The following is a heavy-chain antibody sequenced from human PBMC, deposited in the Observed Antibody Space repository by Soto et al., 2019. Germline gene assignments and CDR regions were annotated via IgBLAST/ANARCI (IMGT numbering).Heavy chain of an antibody. J-gene: IGHJ6*03. CDR1: GGSISSGDYY. V-gene: IGHV4-61*08. Sequence: SETLSLTCTVSGGSISSGDYYWSWIRQPPGKGLEWIGYIYYSGSTNYNPSLKSRVTISVDTSKNQFSLKLSSVTAADTAVYYCARGYSSSWNYYYYYMDVWGKGTTVTVSS. D-gene: IGHD6-13*01. CDR3: ARGYSSSWNYYYYYMDV. CDR2: IYYSGST.